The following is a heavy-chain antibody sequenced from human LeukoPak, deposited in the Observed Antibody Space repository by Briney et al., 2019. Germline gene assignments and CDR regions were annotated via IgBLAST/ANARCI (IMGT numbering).Heavy chain of an antibody. V-gene: IGHV4-59*12. J-gene: IGHJ3*02. CDR2: FSFSGST. D-gene: IGHD6-6*01. Sequence: SETLSLTCTVSGGSIGTYYWSWIRLPPGKGLEWIAYFSFSGSTNYNPSLKSRVTISVDTSKNQFSLRLSSVTAADTAVYYCAREESRGIAARWGHDAFDIWGQGTMVTVSS. CDR3: AREESRGIAARWGHDAFDI. CDR1: GGSIGTYY.